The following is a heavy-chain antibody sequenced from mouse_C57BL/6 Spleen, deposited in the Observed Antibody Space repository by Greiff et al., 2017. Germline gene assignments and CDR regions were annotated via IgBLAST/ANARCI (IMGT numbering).Heavy chain of an antibody. CDR3: AREGTHFDY. CDR1: GFTFSSYG. Sequence: DVMLVESGGDLVKPGGSLKLSCAASGFTFSSYGMSWVRQTPDKRLEWVATISSGGSYTYYPDSVKGRFTISRDNAKNTLYLQMSSLKSEDTAMYYCAREGTHFDYWGQGTTLTVSS. J-gene: IGHJ2*01. CDR2: ISSGGSYT. V-gene: IGHV5-6*02. D-gene: IGHD3-3*01.